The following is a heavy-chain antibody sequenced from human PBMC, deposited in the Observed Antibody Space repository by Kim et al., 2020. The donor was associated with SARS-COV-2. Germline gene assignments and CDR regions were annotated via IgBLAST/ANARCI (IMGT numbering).Heavy chain of an antibody. J-gene: IGHJ6*02. V-gene: IGHV4-4*02. CDR2: IYHSGST. CDR1: GGSISSSNW. CDR3: ARVRIAPLYYYYYGMDV. Sequence: SETLSLTCAVSGGSISSSNWWSWVRQPPGKGLEWIGEIYHSGSTNYNPSLKSRVTISVDKSKNQFSLKLSSVTAADTAVYYCARVRIAPLYYYYYGMDVWGQGTTVTVSS. D-gene: IGHD6-13*01.